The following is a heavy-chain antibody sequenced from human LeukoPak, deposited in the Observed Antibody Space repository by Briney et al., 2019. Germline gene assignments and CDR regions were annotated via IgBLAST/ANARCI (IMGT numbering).Heavy chain of an antibody. CDR1: GGSFSGYY. Sequence: SETLSLTCAVYGGSFSGYYWSWIRQPPGKGLEWIGEINHSGSTNYNPSLKSRVTISVDTSKNQFSLKLTSVTAADTAVYYCARHDIGYYGSGTYRFFDSWGQGTLVTVSS. J-gene: IGHJ4*02. D-gene: IGHD3-10*01. V-gene: IGHV4-34*01. CDR2: INHSGST. CDR3: ARHDIGYYGSGTYRFFDS.